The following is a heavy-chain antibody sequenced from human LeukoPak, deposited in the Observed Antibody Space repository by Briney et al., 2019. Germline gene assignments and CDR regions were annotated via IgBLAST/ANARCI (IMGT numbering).Heavy chain of an antibody. J-gene: IGHJ4*02. D-gene: IGHD7-27*01. CDR1: RYTFTSYY. CDR2: INPSGGST. Sequence: GASVKVSCKASRYTFTSYYMHWVRQAPGQGLEWMGIINPSGGSTSYARKFQGRVTITRNTSISTAYMELSSLRSEDTAVYYCARGPWALLWGQGTLVTVSS. CDR3: ARGPWALL. V-gene: IGHV1-46*01.